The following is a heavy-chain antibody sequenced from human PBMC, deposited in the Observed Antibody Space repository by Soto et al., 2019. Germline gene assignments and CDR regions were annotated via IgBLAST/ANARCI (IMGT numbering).Heavy chain of an antibody. D-gene: IGHD3-10*01. CDR2: IYYSGST. CDR1: GGSISSGDYY. Sequence: PSETLSLTCTVSGGSISSGDYYWSWIHQPPGKGLEWIGYIYYSGSTYYNPSLKSRVTISVDTSKNQFSLKLSSVTAADTAVYYCARDWWFGDYYGMDVWGQGTTVTVSS. CDR3: ARDWWFGDYYGMDV. J-gene: IGHJ6*02. V-gene: IGHV4-30-4*01.